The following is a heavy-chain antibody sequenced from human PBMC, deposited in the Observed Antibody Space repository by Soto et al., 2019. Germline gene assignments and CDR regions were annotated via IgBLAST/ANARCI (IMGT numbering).Heavy chain of an antibody. Sequence: QLQLVQSGPEAKKPGASVKVSCKASGYTFATSTISWLRQAPGQGPEWMGWIKAYSGNTNYAQKLQGRRTMTTDPSTSTASMELRSLTTDDTAINYCAIADHGDDDYWGQGTLLTVSS. V-gene: IGHV1-18*01. D-gene: IGHD4-17*01. CDR2: IKAYSGNT. CDR3: AIADHGDDDY. CDR1: GYTFATST. J-gene: IGHJ4*02.